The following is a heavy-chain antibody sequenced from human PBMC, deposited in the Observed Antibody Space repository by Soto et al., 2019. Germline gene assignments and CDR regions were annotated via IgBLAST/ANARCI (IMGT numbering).Heavy chain of an antibody. CDR1: GFTFSSYA. V-gene: IGHV3-30-3*01. CDR2: ISYDGSNK. Sequence: GGSLRLSCAASGFTFSSYAMHWVRQAPGKGLEWVAVISYDGSNKYYADSVKGRFTISRDNSKNTLYLQMNSLRAEDTAVYYCARYPRLNIVVVPAALFDYWGQGTLVTVSS. J-gene: IGHJ4*02. D-gene: IGHD2-2*01. CDR3: ARYPRLNIVVVPAALFDY.